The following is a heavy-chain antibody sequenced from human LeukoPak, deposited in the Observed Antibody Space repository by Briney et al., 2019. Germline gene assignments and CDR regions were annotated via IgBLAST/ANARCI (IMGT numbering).Heavy chain of an antibody. CDR2: ICTNNAST. CDR1: GYIFTTYG. D-gene: IGHD3-22*01. Sequence: GASVKVSCKASGYIFTTYGSGWVRQAPGQGLEWMWWICTNNASTDYEQTWQGRITMTTDTSTSTAYMELRSLTCDDTAVYSCARDRLHMATTIVFDYWGQGTLVTVSP. J-gene: IGHJ4*02. CDR3: ARDRLHMATTIVFDY. V-gene: IGHV1-18*01.